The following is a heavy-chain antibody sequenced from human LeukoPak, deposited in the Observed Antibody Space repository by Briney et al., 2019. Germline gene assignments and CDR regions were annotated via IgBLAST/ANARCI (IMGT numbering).Heavy chain of an antibody. V-gene: IGHV3-48*03. CDR1: GFTFSSYE. CDR3: ARGANWYYDMGWFDP. CDR2: ISSSGTTI. Sequence: PGGSLRLSCAASGFTFSSYEMNWVRQAPGKGLEWVSYISSSGTTIYSADSVKGRFTISRDNAKNSLYLQMNSLRAEDTAVYYCARGANWYYDMGWFDPWGKGTLVTVSS. D-gene: IGHD1-7*01. J-gene: IGHJ5*02.